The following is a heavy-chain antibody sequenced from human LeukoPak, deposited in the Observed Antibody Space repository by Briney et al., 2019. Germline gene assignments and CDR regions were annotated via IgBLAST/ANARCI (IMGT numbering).Heavy chain of an antibody. CDR1: GGSFSGYY. CDR2: INHSGST. D-gene: IGHD6-13*01. V-gene: IGHV4-34*01. J-gene: IGHJ4*02. CDR3: ARAWCSSWYGY. Sequence: PSETLSLTCAVYGGSFSGYYWSWIRQPPGKGLEWIGEINHSGSTNYNPSLKSRVTISVDTSKNQFSLKLSSVTAADTAAYYCARAWCSSWYGYWGQGTLVTVSS.